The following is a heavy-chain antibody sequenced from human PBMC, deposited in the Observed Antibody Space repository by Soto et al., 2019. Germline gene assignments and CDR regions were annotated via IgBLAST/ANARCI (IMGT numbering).Heavy chain of an antibody. D-gene: IGHD6-13*01. J-gene: IGHJ4*02. Sequence: QVQLVQSGAEVKKPGASVKVSWNASGYTLTKDCISWVRQAPGQGLEWMGWISAYNGNTNYAQKLQGRVTMTTDTSTSTAYMELRSLRPDDTAVYYCARESSSSCHDYWGQGTLVTVSS. CDR1: GYTLTKDC. V-gene: IGHV1-18*01. CDR3: ARESSSSCHDY. CDR2: ISAYNGNT.